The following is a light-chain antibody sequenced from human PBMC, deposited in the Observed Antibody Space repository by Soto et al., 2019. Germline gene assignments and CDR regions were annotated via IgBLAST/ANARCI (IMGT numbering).Light chain of an antibody. J-gene: IGKJ5*01. Sequence: DVVMTQTPLSLSVTPGQPASISCKSSQSLLHITGETFLFWYPPKPGQSPQLXIYEVSTRVSGVRDRFSGSGAGTDFTLEISRVETDDVGIYYCMQSTQLTPTFGQGTRLEIK. CDR2: EVS. CDR1: QSLLHITGETF. V-gene: IGKV2D-29*02. CDR3: MQSTQLTPT.